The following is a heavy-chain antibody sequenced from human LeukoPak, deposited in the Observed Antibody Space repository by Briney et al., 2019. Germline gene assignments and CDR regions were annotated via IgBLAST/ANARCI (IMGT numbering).Heavy chain of an antibody. CDR2: IYYSGST. Sequence: SETLSLTCTVSGGSISSSSYYWGWIRQPPGKGLEWIGSIYYSGSTYYNPSLKSGVTISVDTSKNQFSLKLSSVTAADTAVYYCATCSYDFWSGFWFDPWGQGTLVTVSS. V-gene: IGHV4-39*01. J-gene: IGHJ5*02. CDR1: GGSISSSSYY. CDR3: ATCSYDFWSGFWFDP. D-gene: IGHD3-3*01.